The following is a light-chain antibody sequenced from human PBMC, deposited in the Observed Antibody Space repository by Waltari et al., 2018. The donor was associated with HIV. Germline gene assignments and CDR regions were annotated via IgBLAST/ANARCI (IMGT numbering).Light chain of an antibody. CDR3: SSLTNSATLSGL. V-gene: IGLV2-14*01. Sequence: QFALTQPASVSGSPGQSITIYCTGSSSDIGYYNYVSWYQQHPGKAPKLIIYEVSNRPSGISSRFSGSKSGNTASLTIAGLQAEDEADYFCSSLTNSATLSGLFGGGTQLTVL. J-gene: IGLJ3*02. CDR1: SSDIGYYNY. CDR2: EVS.